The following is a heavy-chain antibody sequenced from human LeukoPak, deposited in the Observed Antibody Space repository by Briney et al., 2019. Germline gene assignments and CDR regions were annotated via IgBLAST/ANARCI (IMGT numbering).Heavy chain of an antibody. J-gene: IGHJ3*02. CDR2: MNPNSGNT. V-gene: IGHV1-8*02. CDR1: GGTFSSYA. Sequence: GASVKVSCKASGGTFSSYAISWVRQATGQGLEWMGWMNPNSGNTGYAQKFQGRVTMTRNTSISTAYMELSSLRSEDTAVYYCARTYSGYDYAFDIWGQGTMVTVSS. D-gene: IGHD5-12*01. CDR3: ARTYSGYDYAFDI.